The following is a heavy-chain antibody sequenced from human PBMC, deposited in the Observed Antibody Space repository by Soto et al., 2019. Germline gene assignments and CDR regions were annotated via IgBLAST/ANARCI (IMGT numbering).Heavy chain of an antibody. D-gene: IGHD4-17*01. V-gene: IGHV5-10-1*01. Sequence: PGESLKISCNGSGYSFTSYWISWVRQMPGKGLEWMGRIDPSDSYTNYSPSFQGHVTISADKSISTAYLQWSSLKASDTAMYYCARLRSYGDYSYYYYGMDVWGQGTTVTVSS. CDR2: IDPSDSYT. CDR3: ARLRSYGDYSYYYYGMDV. J-gene: IGHJ6*01. CDR1: GYSFTSYW.